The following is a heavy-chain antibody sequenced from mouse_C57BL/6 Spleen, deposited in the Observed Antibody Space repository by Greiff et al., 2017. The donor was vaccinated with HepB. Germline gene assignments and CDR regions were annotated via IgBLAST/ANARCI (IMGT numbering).Heavy chain of an antibody. V-gene: IGHV3-6*01. CDR1: GYSITSGYY. CDR3: ASGAFYDYEYYAMDY. CDR2: ISYDGSN. J-gene: IGHJ4*01. D-gene: IGHD2-4*01. Sequence: EVQLQESGPGLVKPSQSLSLTCSVTGYSITSGYYWNWIRQFPGNKLEWMGYISYDGSNNYNPSLKNRISITRDTSKNQFFLKLNSVTTEDTATYYCASGAFYDYEYYAMDYWGQGTSVTVSS.